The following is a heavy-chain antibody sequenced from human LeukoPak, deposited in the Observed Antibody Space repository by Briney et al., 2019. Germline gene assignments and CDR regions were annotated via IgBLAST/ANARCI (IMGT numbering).Heavy chain of an antibody. CDR3: AKDHGAGSYYNHPDY. Sequence: TGGSLRLSCAASGFTFSNYAMSWVRQAPGKGLEWVSGIGDTGGTTFYADSVKGRFTISRDNSKNTLSLQMNSLGAEDTAVYYCAKDHGAGSYYNHPDYWGQGTLVTVSS. D-gene: IGHD3-10*01. CDR2: IGDTGGTT. J-gene: IGHJ4*02. V-gene: IGHV3-23*01. CDR1: GFTFSNYA.